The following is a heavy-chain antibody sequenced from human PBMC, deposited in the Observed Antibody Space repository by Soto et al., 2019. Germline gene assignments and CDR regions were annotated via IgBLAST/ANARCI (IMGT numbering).Heavy chain of an antibody. D-gene: IGHD6-6*01. CDR1: GFTFSTYA. J-gene: IGHJ4*02. CDR2: ISGSGGST. CDR3: AKVHRSHSEYSSSLGY. Sequence: PGGSLRLSCAASGFTFSTYAMSWVRQAPGKGLEWVSAISGSGGSTYYADSVKGRFTISRDNSKNTLYLQMNSLRAEDTAVYYCAKVHRSHSEYSSSLGYWGQGTLVTVSS. V-gene: IGHV3-23*01.